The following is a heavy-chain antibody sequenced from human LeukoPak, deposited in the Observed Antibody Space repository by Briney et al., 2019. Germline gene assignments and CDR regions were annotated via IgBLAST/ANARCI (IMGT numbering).Heavy chain of an antibody. CDR2: IKQDGSEK. D-gene: IGHD3-10*01. CDR3: ARASMVRGVNVFDY. Sequence: GGSLRLSCAASGFTFSSYWMSWVRQAPGKGLEWVANIKQDGSEKYYVDSVKGRFTISRDNAKNSLYLQMNSLRAEDTAVYYCARASMVRGVNVFDYWGQGTLVTVSS. V-gene: IGHV3-7*01. CDR1: GFTFSSYW. J-gene: IGHJ4*02.